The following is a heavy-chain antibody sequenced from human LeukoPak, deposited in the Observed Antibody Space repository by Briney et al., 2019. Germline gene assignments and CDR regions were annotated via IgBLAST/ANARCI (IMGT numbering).Heavy chain of an antibody. CDR1: GASFSAYY. CDR2: INHIGST. D-gene: IGHD6-19*01. CDR3: ARVVEQWLVRNYYYYYMDV. Sequence: SETLSLTCALYGASFSAYYWSWIRHPPGNGREWSGEINHIGSTNYNPSLKSRVTISVDTSKNQFSLKLSSVTAADTAVYYCARVVEQWLVRNYYYYYMDVWGKGTTVTVS. V-gene: IGHV4-34*01. J-gene: IGHJ6*03.